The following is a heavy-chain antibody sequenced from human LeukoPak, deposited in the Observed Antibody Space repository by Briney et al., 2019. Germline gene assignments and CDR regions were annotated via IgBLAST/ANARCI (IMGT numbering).Heavy chain of an antibody. CDR3: ARETYYYDSSAGAWFDP. D-gene: IGHD3-22*01. V-gene: IGHV4-59*01. Sequence: SETLSPTCTVSGGSISSYYWSWIRQPPGKGLEWIGYIYYSGSTNYNPSLKSRVTISVDTSKNQFSLKLSSVTAADTAVYYCARETYYYDSSAGAWFDPWGQGTLVTVSS. CDR2: IYYSGST. CDR1: GGSISSYY. J-gene: IGHJ5*02.